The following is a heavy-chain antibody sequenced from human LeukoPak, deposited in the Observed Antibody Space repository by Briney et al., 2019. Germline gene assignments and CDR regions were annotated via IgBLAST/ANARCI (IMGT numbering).Heavy chain of an antibody. D-gene: IGHD6-19*01. CDR1: GYTFTGYY. J-gene: IGHJ4*02. CDR2: INPNSGGT. Sequence: ASVKVSCKASGYTFTGYYMHWVRQGPGQGLEWMGWINPNSGGTNYAQKFQGRVTMTRDTSVSTAYMELSRLRSDDTAVYYCARAERGGSGWTGPPYFDYWGQGTLVTVSS. CDR3: ARAERGGSGWTGPPYFDY. V-gene: IGHV1-2*02.